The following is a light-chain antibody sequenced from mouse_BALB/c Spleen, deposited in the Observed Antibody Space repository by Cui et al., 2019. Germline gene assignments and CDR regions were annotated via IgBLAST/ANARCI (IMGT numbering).Light chain of an antibody. CDR1: QSLLGSDGKTY. Sequence: DVVLTQTPLTSSATIGQPASTPCKSSQSLLGSDGKTYLNWLLQRPGESPKRLIYLVSKLDSGVPDRFSGSGSGTDFTLKISRVEAEDLGVYYCWQGTHFPQTFGGGTKLEIK. V-gene: IGKV1-135*01. CDR2: LVS. CDR3: WQGTHFPQT. J-gene: IGKJ1*01.